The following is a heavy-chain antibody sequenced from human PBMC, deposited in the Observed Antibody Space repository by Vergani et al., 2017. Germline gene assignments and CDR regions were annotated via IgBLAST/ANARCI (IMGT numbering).Heavy chain of an antibody. CDR2: IYPGDSDT. J-gene: IGHJ2*01. CDR1: RYSFTSYW. CDR3: ARRGTQWEYFSL. V-gene: IGHV5-51*01. D-gene: IGHD1-26*01. Sequence: EVQLVQSGAEVKKPGESLRISCKGSRYSFTSYWISWVRQMPGKGLEWMGIIYPGDSDTRYSPSFQGQVTISVDKSITTAYLQWSSLTASDTAIYYCARRGTQWEYFSLWGRGTLVTVSS.